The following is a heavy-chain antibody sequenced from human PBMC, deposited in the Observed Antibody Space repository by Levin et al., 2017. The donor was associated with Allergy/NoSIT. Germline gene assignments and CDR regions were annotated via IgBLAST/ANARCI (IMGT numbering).Heavy chain of an antibody. Sequence: KPSETLSLTCTVSGGSISSSSYYWGWIRQPPGEGLEWIGSIYYSGRTYYNPSLKSRVTISVDTSKNQFSLKLNSVTAADTAVYYCTGGSYYWHDYWGQGTLVTVSS. V-gene: IGHV4-39*01. CDR2: IYYSGRT. CDR3: TGGSYYWHDY. J-gene: IGHJ4*02. CDR1: GGSISSSSYY. D-gene: IGHD1-26*01.